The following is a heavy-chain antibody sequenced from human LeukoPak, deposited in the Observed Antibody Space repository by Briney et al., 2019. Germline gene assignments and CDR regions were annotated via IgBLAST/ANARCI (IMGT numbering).Heavy chain of an antibody. D-gene: IGHD3-9*01. J-gene: IGHJ3*02. V-gene: IGHV4-59*01. CDR1: GGSISSYY. Sequence: SETLSLTCTVSGGSISSYYWSWIRQPPGKGLEWIGYIYYSGSTNYNPSLKSRVTISVDTSKHQFSLKLSSVTAADTAVYYCARAPPPYYDILTGYRAQDAFDIWGQGTMVTVSS. CDR2: IYYSGST. CDR3: ARAPPPYYDILTGYRAQDAFDI.